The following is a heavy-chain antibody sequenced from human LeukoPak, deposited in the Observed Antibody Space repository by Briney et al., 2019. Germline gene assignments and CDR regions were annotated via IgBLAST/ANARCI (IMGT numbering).Heavy chain of an antibody. CDR1: GGSFSGYY. Sequence: SETLSLTCAVYGGSFSGYYWSWIRQPPGKGLEWIGYIYYSESTNYNPSLKSRVTISVDTTKNKFSLRLNSVSAADTDMYYCAKSGGYGLIDGWGKGTLVTVSS. CDR2: IYYSEST. J-gene: IGHJ4*02. V-gene: IGHV4-59*08. D-gene: IGHD1-26*01. CDR3: AKSGGYGLIDG.